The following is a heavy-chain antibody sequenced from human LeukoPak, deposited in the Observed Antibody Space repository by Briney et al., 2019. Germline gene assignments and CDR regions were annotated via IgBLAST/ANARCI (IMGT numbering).Heavy chain of an antibody. V-gene: IGHV3-23*01. J-gene: IGHJ3*02. CDR1: GFTFSSYG. CDR3: ARGGSYLSAFDI. D-gene: IGHD1-26*01. Sequence: GGSLRLSCAASGFTFSSYGMSWVRQAPGKGLEWVSAITGSADITYYADSVKGRFTISRDNSKNTLYLQMNSLRAEDTAVYYCARGGSYLSAFDIWGQGTMVTVSS. CDR2: ITGSADIT.